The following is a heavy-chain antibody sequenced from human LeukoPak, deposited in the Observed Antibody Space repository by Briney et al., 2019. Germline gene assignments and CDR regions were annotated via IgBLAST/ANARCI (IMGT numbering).Heavy chain of an antibody. CDR3: AKDFCSTSCYDGYNWFDP. D-gene: IGHD2-2*01. Sequence: GGFLRLSCAASGFTFSSYSMNWVREGPGEGRECVSSICSSSSYIYYADSVKGRFTISRDNAKNSLYLQMNSLRAEDTALYYCAKDFCSTSCYDGYNWFDPWGQGTLVTVSS. V-gene: IGHV3-21*04. J-gene: IGHJ5*02. CDR2: ICSSSSYI. CDR1: GFTFSSYS.